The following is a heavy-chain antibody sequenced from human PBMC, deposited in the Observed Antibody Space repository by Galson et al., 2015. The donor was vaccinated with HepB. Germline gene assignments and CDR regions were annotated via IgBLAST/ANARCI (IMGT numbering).Heavy chain of an antibody. J-gene: IGHJ4*02. D-gene: IGHD6-13*01. Sequence: SLRLSCAASGFNFNNYVMNWVRQAPGKGLEWVSGISGSGGSTYYADSVKGRFTISRDNSKNALYLQMSSLRSEDTAVYYCGVGSSSCADYWGQGTLVTVSS. V-gene: IGHV3-23*01. CDR2: ISGSGGST. CDR1: GFNFNNYV. CDR3: GVGSSSCADY.